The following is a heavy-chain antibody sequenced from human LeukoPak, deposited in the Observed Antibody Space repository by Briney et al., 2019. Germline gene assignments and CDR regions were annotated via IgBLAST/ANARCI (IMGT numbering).Heavy chain of an antibody. CDR2: IYYSGST. CDR3: ATRGTYYYGSGSYGGAFDI. V-gene: IGHV4-31*03. J-gene: IGHJ3*02. Sequence: PSETLSLTCTVSGGSISSGGYYWSWIRQHPGKGLEWIGYIYYSGSTYYNPSLKSRVTISVDTSKNQFSLKLSSVTAADTAVYYCATRGTYYYGSGSYGGAFDIWGQGTMVTVSS. D-gene: IGHD3-10*01. CDR1: GGSISSGGYY.